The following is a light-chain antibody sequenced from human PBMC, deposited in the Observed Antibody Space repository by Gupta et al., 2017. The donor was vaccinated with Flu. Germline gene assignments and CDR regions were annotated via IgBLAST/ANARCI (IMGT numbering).Light chain of an antibody. CDR2: DVG. V-gene: IGLV2-14*01. CDR1: SSDFSDYNY. J-gene: IGLJ1*01. Sequence: QSALTQPASVSGSPGQAITISCSGTSSDFSDYNYVSWYQHSPGEAPKLMIFDVGIRPSGISNRFSGSISGNTASLTISGLQPEDEADYFYISYSSSNSFVFGTGTKVSVL. CDR3: ISYSSSNSFV.